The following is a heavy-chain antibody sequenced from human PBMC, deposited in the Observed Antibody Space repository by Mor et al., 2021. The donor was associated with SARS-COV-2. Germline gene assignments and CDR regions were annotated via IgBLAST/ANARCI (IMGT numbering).Heavy chain of an antibody. V-gene: IGHV3-7*01. D-gene: IGHD3-22*01. CDR2: DGSEK. J-gene: IGHJ3*02. Sequence: DGSEKYYVDSVKGRFTISRDNAKNSLYLQMNSLRAEDTAVYYCARDPSVSPYYYDRDAFDIWGQGTMVTVSS. CDR3: ARDPSVSPYYYDRDAFDI.